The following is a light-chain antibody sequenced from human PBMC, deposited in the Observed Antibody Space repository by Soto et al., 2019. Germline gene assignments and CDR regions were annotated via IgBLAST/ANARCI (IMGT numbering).Light chain of an antibody. Sequence: EVVLTQSPGTLSLSPGERATLSCRASQSVSSSYLAWYQQEPGQAPRLLIYGASSRATGIPDRFSGSGSGTDFTLTISRLEPEDFAVYYCQQYGSSRTFGQGTNLEIK. CDR1: QSVSSSY. V-gene: IGKV3-20*01. CDR3: QQYGSSRT. CDR2: GAS. J-gene: IGKJ2*01.